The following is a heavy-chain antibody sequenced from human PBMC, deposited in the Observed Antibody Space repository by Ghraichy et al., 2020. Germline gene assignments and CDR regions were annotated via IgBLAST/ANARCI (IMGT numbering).Heavy chain of an antibody. CDR1: GYSISSGYY. CDR3: ASNPGIVVVADNWFDP. D-gene: IGHD2-15*01. CDR2: IYHSGST. V-gene: IGHV4-38-2*01. Sequence: SETLSLTCAVSGYSISSGYYWGWIRQPPGKGLEWIGSIYHSGSTYYNPSLKSRVTISVDTSKNQFSLKLSSVTAADTAVYYCASNPGIVVVADNWFDPWGQGTLVTVSS. J-gene: IGHJ5*02.